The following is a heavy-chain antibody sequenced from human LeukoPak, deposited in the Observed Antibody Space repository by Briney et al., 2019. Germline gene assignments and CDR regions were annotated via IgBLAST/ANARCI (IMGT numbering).Heavy chain of an antibody. CDR2: IYSSGST. V-gene: IGHV4-61*02. J-gene: IGHJ5*02. CDR1: GGSISSGTYY. D-gene: IGHD3-22*01. Sequence: PSETLSLTCTVSGGSISSGTYYWSWIRQPAGKGLEWIGRIYSSGSTNYNPSLKSRVTMSVDTSKNQFSLKLSSVTAADTAVYYCARDRPSMIVDPNWFDPWGQGTLVTVSS. CDR3: ARDRPSMIVDPNWFDP.